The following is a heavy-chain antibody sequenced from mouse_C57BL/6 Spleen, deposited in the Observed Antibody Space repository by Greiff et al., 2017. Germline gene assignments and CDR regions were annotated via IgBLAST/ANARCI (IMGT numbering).Heavy chain of an antibody. CDR3: IYGNYPGYFDY. CDR2: IDPENGDT. D-gene: IGHD2-1*01. V-gene: IGHV14-4*01. Sequence: LVESGAELVRPGASVKLSCTASGFNIKDDYMHWVKQRPEQGLEWIGWIDPENGDTEYASKFQGKATITADTSSNTAYLQLSSLTSEDTAVYYCIYGNYPGYFDYWGQGTTLTVSS. J-gene: IGHJ2*01. CDR1: GFNIKDDY.